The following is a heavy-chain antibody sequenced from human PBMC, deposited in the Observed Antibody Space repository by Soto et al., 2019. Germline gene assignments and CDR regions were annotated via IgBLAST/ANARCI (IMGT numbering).Heavy chain of an antibody. CDR1: GFTFSSYA. D-gene: IGHD4-17*01. Sequence: EVQLLESGGGLVQPGGSLRLSCAASGFTFSSYAMSWVRQAPGKGLEWVSAISGSGGSTYYADSVKGRFTLSRDNSKNTLYLQMNGLRADDTGVYYCAKDLVYSYGDYEHDAFGIWGQGTTVNVSS. CDR3: AKDLVYSYGDYEHDAFGI. V-gene: IGHV3-23*01. J-gene: IGHJ3*02. CDR2: ISGSGGST.